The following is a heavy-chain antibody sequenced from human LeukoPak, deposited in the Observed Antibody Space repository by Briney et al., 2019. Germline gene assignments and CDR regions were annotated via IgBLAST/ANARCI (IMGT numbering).Heavy chain of an antibody. Sequence: GESLKISCKGSGYSFTSYWIGWVRQMPGKGLEWMGIIYPGDSETRYSPSFQGQVTISVDKSINTAYLQWSSLKASDTAMYYCARQGYSSSWSRGAFDIWGQGTMVTVSS. CDR1: GYSFTSYW. D-gene: IGHD6-13*01. CDR2: IYPGDSET. CDR3: ARQGYSSSWSRGAFDI. V-gene: IGHV5-51*01. J-gene: IGHJ3*02.